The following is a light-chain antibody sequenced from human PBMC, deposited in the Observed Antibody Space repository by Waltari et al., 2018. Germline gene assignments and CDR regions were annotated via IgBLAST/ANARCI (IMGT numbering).Light chain of an antibody. V-gene: IGKV1-9*01. CDR3: QQVNSYPFT. CDR2: TAS. Sequence: DIQLTQSPPFASASAGDRVTITCRASQGISSYLVWYQQKPGKAPKLLIYTASTLQSGVPSRFSGSGSGTEFTLTISSLQPEDFATYHCQQVNSYPFTFGPGTKVEIK. CDR1: QGISSY. J-gene: IGKJ3*01.